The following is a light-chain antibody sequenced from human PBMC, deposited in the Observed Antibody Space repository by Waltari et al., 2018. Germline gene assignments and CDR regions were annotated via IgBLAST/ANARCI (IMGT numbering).Light chain of an antibody. J-gene: IGKJ5*01. CDR3: QHYDNLPPT. Sequence: DIQMTQSPSSLSASVGDRVTITCQASQDIRNYLNWYQQKPGKAPKLLIYDASNLQTGVPSRFSGSGSGTDFTFTISRLQPEEFATYYCQHYDNLPPTFGQGTRLDIK. CDR2: DAS. V-gene: IGKV1-33*01. CDR1: QDIRNY.